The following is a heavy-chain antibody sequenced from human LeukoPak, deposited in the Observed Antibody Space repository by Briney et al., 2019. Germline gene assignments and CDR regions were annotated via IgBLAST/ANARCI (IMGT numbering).Heavy chain of an antibody. CDR3: ARAPQPSEFTTVVTHPLDY. Sequence: ASVKVSCKASGYTFTSYAMSWVRQAPGQGLEWMGWINTNTGNPTYAQGFTGRFVFSLDTSVSTAYLQISSLKAEDTAVYYCARAPQPSEFTTVVTHPLDYWGQGTLVTVSS. CDR1: GYTFTSYA. CDR2: INTNTGNP. V-gene: IGHV7-4-1*02. D-gene: IGHD4-23*01. J-gene: IGHJ4*02.